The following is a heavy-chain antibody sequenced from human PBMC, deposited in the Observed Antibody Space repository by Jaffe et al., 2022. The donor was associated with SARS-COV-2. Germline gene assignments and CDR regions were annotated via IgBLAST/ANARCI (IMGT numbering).Heavy chain of an antibody. Sequence: EVQLVESGGGLVQPGGSLRLSCAASGFTFSSYSMNWVRQAPGKGLEWVSYISSSSSTIYYADSVKGRFTISRDNAKNSLYLQMNSLRDEDTAVYYCARDLLPYYYGSETYGMDVWGQGTTVTVSS. J-gene: IGHJ6*02. V-gene: IGHV3-48*02. CDR1: GFTFSSYS. CDR2: ISSSSSTI. D-gene: IGHD3-10*01. CDR3: ARDLLPYYYGSETYGMDV.